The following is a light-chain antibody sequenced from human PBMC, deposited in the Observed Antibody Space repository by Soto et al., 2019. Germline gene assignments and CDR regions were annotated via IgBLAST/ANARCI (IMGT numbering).Light chain of an antibody. CDR2: DAS. CDR1: QTVSSN. CDR3: HRYSYCLART. Sequence: EIEKTQSPATLSVSPGESATLSCRACQTVSSNLAWYHQKPGQAPSLLIYDASTSATDIPVRFRGSGSRSQLALAISILQSADSAVYCCHRYSYCLARTLGGGTKVDIK. V-gene: IGKV3-15*01. J-gene: IGKJ4*01.